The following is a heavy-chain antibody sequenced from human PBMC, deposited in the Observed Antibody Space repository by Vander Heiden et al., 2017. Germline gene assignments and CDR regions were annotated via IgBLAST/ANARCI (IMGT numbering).Heavy chain of an antibody. CDR1: DWSIRTNFC. CDR2: VYYLGST. D-gene: IGHD1-1*01. V-gene: IGHV4-39*01. J-gene: IGHJ4*02. CDR3: VRRTVAGVVYISPTFDS. Sequence: QLQLQESGPGLVKPSETLSLTCTVSDWSIRTNFCWGWVRQPPGKGLEWIGEVYYLGSTFYKPSLKSRVAISIDTSKNQFSLKLTSVTAADTAVYYCVRRTVAGVVYISPTFDSWGPGTLVTVSS.